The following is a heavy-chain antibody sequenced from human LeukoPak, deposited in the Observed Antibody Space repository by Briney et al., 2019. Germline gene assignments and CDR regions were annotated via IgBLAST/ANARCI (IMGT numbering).Heavy chain of an antibody. CDR1: GFTFNRGG. J-gene: IGHJ1*01. D-gene: IGHD2-21*02. CDR2: INPDGRDT. Sequence: PGGSLRLSFVVSGFTFNRGGINWVRQAPGKGLEWVAHINPDGRDTYYVDSVKGRFTISRDNAQNSMYLQMNSLRVEDTAVYYCTSWGDTTAEYFQRWGQGTLVTVSS. V-gene: IGHV3-7*01. CDR3: TSWGDTTAEYFQR.